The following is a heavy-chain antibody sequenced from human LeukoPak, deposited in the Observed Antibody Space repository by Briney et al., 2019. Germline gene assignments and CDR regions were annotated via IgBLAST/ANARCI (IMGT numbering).Heavy chain of an antibody. J-gene: IGHJ4*02. CDR3: AKDPLLTQQWLALHYFDY. D-gene: IGHD6-19*01. CDR2: IYSGGDT. V-gene: IGHV3-53*05. Sequence: SGGSLTLSCAASSFSVSSNYMSWVRQVPGKGLEWVSVIYSGGDTYYADSVKGRFTISRDNSKNTLYLQMNSLRAEDTAVYYCAKDPLLTQQWLALHYFDYWGQGTLVTVSS. CDR1: SFSVSSNY.